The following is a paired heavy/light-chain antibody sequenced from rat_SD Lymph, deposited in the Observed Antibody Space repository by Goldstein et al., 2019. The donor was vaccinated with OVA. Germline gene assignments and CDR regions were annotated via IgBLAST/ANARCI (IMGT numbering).Heavy chain of an antibody. CDR3: ASYAIRGTGDWFAY. CDR2: INPGSGGT. J-gene: IGHJ3*01. CDR1: GYIFASNR. Sequence: QVQFQQSGAVLVKPGTSVTLSCRASGYIFASNRLNWIKQTTGQGLEWIGMINPGSGGTDYNVKFKDKATLTVDKSSNTAFMQLSSLTPEDSAVYYCASYAIRGTGDWFAYWGQGTLVTVSS. D-gene: IGHD4-3*01. V-gene: IGHV1-47*01.
Light chain of an antibody. CDR1: QSLLDRDGNTY. J-gene: IGKJ1*01. Sequence: DVVLTQTPSELSATIGQSVSISCGSSQSLLDRDGNTYVNWFLQRPGQSPQRLLYLVSNLGSGVPNRFSGSGSGTDFTLKISGVEAEDLGVYYCMQLTHDPWTFGGGTKLELK. CDR3: MQLTHDPWT. V-gene: IGKV2S26*01. CDR2: LVS.